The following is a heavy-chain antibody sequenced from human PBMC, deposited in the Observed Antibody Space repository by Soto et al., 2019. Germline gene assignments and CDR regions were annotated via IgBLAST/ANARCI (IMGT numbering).Heavy chain of an antibody. CDR1: GFTFSSYE. J-gene: IGHJ4*02. Sequence: EVQLVESGGGLVQPGGSLRLSCAASGFTFSSYEMNWVRQAPGKGLEWVSYISSSASTIYYADSVKGRFTISRDNANNSLYLQMNSLRAEDTAVYYWARGQYSSGGGYFDYWGQETLVTVSS. CDR3: ARGQYSSGGGYFDY. V-gene: IGHV3-48*03. D-gene: IGHD6-19*01. CDR2: ISSSASTI.